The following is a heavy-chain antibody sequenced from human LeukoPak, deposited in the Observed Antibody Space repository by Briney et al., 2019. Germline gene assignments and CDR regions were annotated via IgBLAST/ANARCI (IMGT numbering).Heavy chain of an antibody. CDR3: AKLIYGDYENYFDY. D-gene: IGHD4-17*01. CDR1: GFTFSTYG. J-gene: IGHJ4*02. V-gene: IGHV3-23*01. CDR2: ISGSGGST. Sequence: PGGSLRLSCAASGFTFSTYGMHWVRQAPGKGLEWVSAISGSGGSTYYADSVKGRFTISRDNSKNTLYLQMNSLRAEDTAVYYCAKLIYGDYENYFDYWGQGTLVTVSS.